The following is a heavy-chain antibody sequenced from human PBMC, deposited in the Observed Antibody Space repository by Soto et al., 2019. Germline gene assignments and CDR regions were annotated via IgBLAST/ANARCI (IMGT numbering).Heavy chain of an antibody. J-gene: IGHJ4*02. CDR2: IIPIFGTA. CDR1: GGTFSSYA. Sequence: QVQLVQSGAEVKKPGSSVKVSCKASGGTFSSYAISWVRQAPGQGLEWMGGIIPIFGTANYAQKFQGRVTITADESTSTAYMELSSLGSEDTAVYYCAAGGLRFLEWPRGYFDYWGQGTLVTVSS. V-gene: IGHV1-69*01. D-gene: IGHD3-3*01. CDR3: AAGGLRFLEWPRGYFDY.